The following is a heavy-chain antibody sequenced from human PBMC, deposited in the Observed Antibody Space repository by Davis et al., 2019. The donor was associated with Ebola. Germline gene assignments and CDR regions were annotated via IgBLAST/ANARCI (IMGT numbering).Heavy chain of an antibody. CDR3: ARSKSIMFTIGGQDAFDV. Sequence: GESLKISCAASGSIFASYAMYWVRQAPVKGLEWLAVVSSDGRETYRRDSVRGRFTISRDNSKNTLYLQMNSLRPDDTAFYYCARSKSIMFTIGGQDAFDVWGRGTMVAASS. D-gene: IGHD3-16*01. J-gene: IGHJ3*01. CDR1: GSIFASYA. V-gene: IGHV3-30*04. CDR2: VSSDGRET.